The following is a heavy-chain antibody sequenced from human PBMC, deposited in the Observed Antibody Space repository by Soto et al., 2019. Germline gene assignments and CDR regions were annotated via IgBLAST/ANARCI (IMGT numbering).Heavy chain of an antibody. Sequence: QVQLVESGGGVVQPGRSLRLSCAASGFTFSSYAMHWVRQAPGKGLEWVAVISYDGSNKYYADSVKGRFTISRDNSKNTLELQMNSLRAEDTAVYYCARVITSTKSIRFLEWLADYYYGMDVWGQGTTVTVSS. CDR3: ARVITSTKSIRFLEWLADYYYGMDV. J-gene: IGHJ6*02. D-gene: IGHD3-3*01. CDR2: ISYDGSNK. V-gene: IGHV3-30-3*01. CDR1: GFTFSSYA.